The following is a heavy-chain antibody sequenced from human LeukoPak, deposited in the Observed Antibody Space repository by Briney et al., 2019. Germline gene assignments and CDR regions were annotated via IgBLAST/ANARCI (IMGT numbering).Heavy chain of an antibody. Sequence: GGSLRLSCAASGFTFSSYWMHWVRQAPGKGLVWVSRINSDGSSTSYADSVKGRFTISRDNAKNTLYLQMNSLRAEDTAVYYCARDRDSSGWYPGYYYGMDVWGQGTTVTVPS. D-gene: IGHD6-19*01. CDR2: INSDGSST. CDR1: GFTFSSYW. V-gene: IGHV3-74*01. J-gene: IGHJ6*02. CDR3: ARDRDSSGWYPGYYYGMDV.